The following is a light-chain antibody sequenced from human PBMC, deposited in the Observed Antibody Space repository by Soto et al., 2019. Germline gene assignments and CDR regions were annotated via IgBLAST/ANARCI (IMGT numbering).Light chain of an antibody. Sequence: EIVMTQSPATLSVSPGERATLSCRASHSVSSRLAWYQQKPGQAPRLLIYGASTRATGLPARFSVSGSGTEFTLTISSLQSEDFAVYYCQHYTNWPLTFGGGTKVEIK. J-gene: IGKJ4*01. V-gene: IGKV3-15*01. CDR2: GAS. CDR3: QHYTNWPLT. CDR1: HSVSSR.